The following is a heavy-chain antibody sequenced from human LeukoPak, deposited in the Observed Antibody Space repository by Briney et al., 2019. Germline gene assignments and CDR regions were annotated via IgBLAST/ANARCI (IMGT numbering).Heavy chain of an antibody. D-gene: IGHD2-8*02. V-gene: IGHV4-39*01. Sequence: PSETLSLTCSVSGGPINSSVYNWGWIRQPPGKGLEWIASISYYSGTTYYNPSLNSRVSLSADTSKNQFYLKLSSLTAADTAIYFCAKHVRGYCAGEICYRGQIDDWGQGALVTVSS. CDR1: GGPINSSVYN. CDR3: AKHVRGYCAGEICYRGQIDD. CDR2: ISYYSGTT. J-gene: IGHJ4*02.